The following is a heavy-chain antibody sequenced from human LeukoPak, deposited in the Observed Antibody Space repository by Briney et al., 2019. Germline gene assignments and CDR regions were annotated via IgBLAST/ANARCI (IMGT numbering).Heavy chain of an antibody. V-gene: IGHV1-18*01. CDR2: ISAYNGNT. Sequence: GASVKVSCKASGYTFTSYGISWVRQAPGQGLEWMGWISAYNGNTNYAQKLQGRVTMTTDTSTSTAHMELRSLRSDDTAVYYCARDSPEYYYGSGSYLPDYWGQGTLVTVSS. CDR3: ARDSPEYYYGSGSYLPDY. D-gene: IGHD3-10*01. J-gene: IGHJ4*02. CDR1: GYTFTSYG.